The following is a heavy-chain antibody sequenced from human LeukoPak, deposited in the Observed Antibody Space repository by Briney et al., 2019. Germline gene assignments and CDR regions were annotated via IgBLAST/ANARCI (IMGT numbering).Heavy chain of an antibody. CDR3: AKGEYDYVWGSYRPGDAFDI. D-gene: IGHD3-16*02. CDR2: ISGSGGST. Sequence: GGSLRPSCAASGFTFSSYAMSWVRQAPGKGLEWVSAISGSGGSTYYADSVKGRFTISRDNSKNTLYLQMNSLRAEDTAVYYCAKGEYDYVWGSYRPGDAFDIWGQGTMVTVSS. V-gene: IGHV3-23*01. CDR1: GFTFSSYA. J-gene: IGHJ3*02.